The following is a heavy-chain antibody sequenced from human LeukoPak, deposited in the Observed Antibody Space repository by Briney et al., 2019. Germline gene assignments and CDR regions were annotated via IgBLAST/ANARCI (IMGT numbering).Heavy chain of an antibody. CDR3: ARGQPTGEGDY. CDR1: GGSFSGYY. Sequence: PSETLSLTCAVYGGSFSGYYWSWIRQPPGKGLERIGYIYYSGSTNYNPSLKSRVTISVDTSKNQFSLKLSSVTAADTAVYYCARGQPTGEGDYWGQGTLVTVSS. V-gene: IGHV4-59*01. J-gene: IGHJ4*02. CDR2: IYYSGST. D-gene: IGHD7-27*01.